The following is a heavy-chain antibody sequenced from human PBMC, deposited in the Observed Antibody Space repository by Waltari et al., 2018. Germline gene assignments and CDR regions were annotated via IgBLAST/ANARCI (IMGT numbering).Heavy chain of an antibody. Sequence: QVQLQASGPGLVKPSETLSLACTVSGYSLSSGYSGGWIRQPPGKGLEWIGSIYHSGSTYYNPSLKSRVTISVDTSKNQFSLKLSSVTAADTAVYYCARPYGSGILPWFDPWGQGTLVTVSS. D-gene: IGHD3-10*01. CDR1: GYSLSSGYS. J-gene: IGHJ5*02. V-gene: IGHV4-38-2*02. CDR2: IYHSGST. CDR3: ARPYGSGILPWFDP.